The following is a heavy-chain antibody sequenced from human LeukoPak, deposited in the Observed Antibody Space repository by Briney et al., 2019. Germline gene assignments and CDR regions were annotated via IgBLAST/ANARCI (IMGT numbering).Heavy chain of an antibody. J-gene: IGHJ6*02. CDR3: AKDKAEEDIVVVPAANYGMDV. V-gene: IGHV3-48*01. CDR2: ISSSSSTI. CDR1: GFTFSSYS. D-gene: IGHD2-2*01. Sequence: GGSLRLSCAASGFTFSSYSMNWVRQVPGKGLEWVSYISSSSSTIYYADSVKGRFTISRDNAKNSLYLQMNSLRAEDTAVYYCAKDKAEEDIVVVPAANYGMDVWGQGTTVTVSS.